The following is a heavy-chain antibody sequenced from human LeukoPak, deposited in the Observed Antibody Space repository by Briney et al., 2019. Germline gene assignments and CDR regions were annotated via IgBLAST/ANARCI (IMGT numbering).Heavy chain of an antibody. CDR2: IIPILGIA. CDR1: GGTFSSYA. V-gene: IGHV1-69*04. Sequence: SVKVSCKASGGTFSSYAISWVRQAPGQGLEWMGRIIPILGIANYAQKFQGRVTITADKSTSTAYMELSSLRAEDTAVYYCAKPAPSDYWGQGTLVTVSS. CDR3: AKPAPSDY. J-gene: IGHJ4*02.